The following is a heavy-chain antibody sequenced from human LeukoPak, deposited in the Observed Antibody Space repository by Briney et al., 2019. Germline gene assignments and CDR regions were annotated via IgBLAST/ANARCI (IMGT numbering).Heavy chain of an antibody. D-gene: IGHD6-13*01. CDR2: ISYDGSNK. CDR3: ARVGSWYPQPFDY. Sequence: GRSLRLSCAASGFTFSSYAMHWVRQAPGKGLEWVAVISYDGSNKYYADSVKGRFTISRDNSKNTLYLQMNSLRAEDTAIYYCARVGSWYPQPFDYWGQGTLVTVSS. J-gene: IGHJ4*02. V-gene: IGHV3-30-3*01. CDR1: GFTFSSYA.